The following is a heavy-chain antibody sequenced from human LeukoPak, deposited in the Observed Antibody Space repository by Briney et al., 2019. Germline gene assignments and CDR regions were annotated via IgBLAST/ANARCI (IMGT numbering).Heavy chain of an antibody. Sequence: GGSLRLSCAASGFTFDDYGMSWVRQAPGKGLECVSGINWNGGSTGYADSVKGRFTISRDNAKNSLYLQMNSLRAEGTALYYCARSVAASRDYWGQGTLVTVSS. V-gene: IGHV3-20*04. CDR2: INWNGGST. CDR1: GFTFDDYG. CDR3: ARSVAASRDY. D-gene: IGHD2-15*01. J-gene: IGHJ4*02.